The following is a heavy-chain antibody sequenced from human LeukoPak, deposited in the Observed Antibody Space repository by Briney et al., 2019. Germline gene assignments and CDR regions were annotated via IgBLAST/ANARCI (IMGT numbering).Heavy chain of an antibody. Sequence: PSETLSLTCTVSGGSISSYYWSWIRQPAGKGLEWIGRIYTSGSTNYNPSLKSRVTMSVDTSKNQFSLKLSSVTTADTAIYYCARDSGKCTSTSCSDYLDLWGQGTLVTVSS. CDR1: GGSISSYY. V-gene: IGHV4-4*07. D-gene: IGHD2-2*01. J-gene: IGHJ4*02. CDR2: IYTSGST. CDR3: ARDSGKCTSTSCSDYLDL.